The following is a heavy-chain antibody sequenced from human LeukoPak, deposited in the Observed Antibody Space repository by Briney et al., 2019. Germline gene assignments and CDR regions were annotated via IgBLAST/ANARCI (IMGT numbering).Heavy chain of an antibody. V-gene: IGHV3-23*01. Sequence: PGGSLRLSCAASGFTFSSYAMSWVRQAPGKGLEWVSAISGSGGSTYYADSVKGRFTICRDNSKNTLYLQMNSLRAEDTAVYYCAKSPFSGYSGYDYYYYMDVWGKGATVTVSS. CDR2: ISGSGGST. D-gene: IGHD5-12*01. J-gene: IGHJ6*03. CDR1: GFTFSSYA. CDR3: AKSPFSGYSGYDYYYYMDV.